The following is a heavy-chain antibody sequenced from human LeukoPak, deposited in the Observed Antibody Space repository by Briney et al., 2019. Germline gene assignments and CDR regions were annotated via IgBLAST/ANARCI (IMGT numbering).Heavy chain of an antibody. D-gene: IGHD3-10*01. CDR2: INRDGSTT. J-gene: IGHJ4*02. CDR1: GFTFSNYW. CDR3: ARDRKSGESSEIDF. Sequence: EGSLRLSCAASGFTFSNYWVHWVRQAPGKGLVWVSRINRDGSTTNYADSVKGRFTVSRDNAKNTLNLQMNSLRAEDTAVYYCARDRKSGESSEIDFWGRETLVTVSS. V-gene: IGHV3-74*01.